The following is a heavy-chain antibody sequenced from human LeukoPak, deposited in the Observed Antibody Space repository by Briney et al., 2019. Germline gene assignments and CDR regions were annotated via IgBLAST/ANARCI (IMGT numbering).Heavy chain of an antibody. CDR3: ATGTTGFFDY. CDR2: INPNSGGT. D-gene: IGHD1-7*01. Sequence: ASVKVSCKASEYTFTGSYIHWLRQAPGQGPEWMGWINPNSGGTNYAQKFQGRVTMTRDTSINTANMELNSLTSDDTAVCYCATGTTGFFDYWDQGILVTVSS. J-gene: IGHJ4*02. V-gene: IGHV1-2*02. CDR1: EYTFTGSY.